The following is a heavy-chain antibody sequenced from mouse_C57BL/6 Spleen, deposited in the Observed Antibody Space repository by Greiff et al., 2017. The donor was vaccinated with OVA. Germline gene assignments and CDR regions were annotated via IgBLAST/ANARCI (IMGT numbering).Heavy chain of an antibody. CDR1: GYAFSSYW. CDR2: IYPGDGDT. D-gene: IGHD1-1*01. V-gene: IGHV1-82*01. Sequence: VQLQQSGAELVKPGASVKISCKASGYAFSSYWMNWVKQRPGKGLEWIGRIYPGDGDTNYNGKFKGKATLTADKSSSTAYMQLSSLTSEDSAVYFCARCHYYCSSVAWFSYWGQGTLVTVSA. CDR3: ARCHYYCSSVAWFSY. J-gene: IGHJ3*01.